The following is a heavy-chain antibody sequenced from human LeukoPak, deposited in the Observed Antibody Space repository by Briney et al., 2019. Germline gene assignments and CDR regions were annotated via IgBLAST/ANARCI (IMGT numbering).Heavy chain of an antibody. CDR2: ISGSGGST. Sequence: GGSLRLSCAASGFTFSSYAMSWVRQAPGKGLEWVSAISGSGGSTYYADSVKGRYTISRDNSKNTPYLQMNSLRAEDTAVYYCAKDLGGYYDFWSGYHNWFDPWGQGTLVTVSS. CDR1: GFTFSSYA. V-gene: IGHV3-23*01. J-gene: IGHJ5*02. D-gene: IGHD3-3*01. CDR3: AKDLGGYYDFWSGYHNWFDP.